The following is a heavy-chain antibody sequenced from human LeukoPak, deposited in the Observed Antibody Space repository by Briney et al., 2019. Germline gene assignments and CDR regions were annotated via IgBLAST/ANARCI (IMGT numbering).Heavy chain of an antibody. J-gene: IGHJ4*02. CDR3: AKASDSSGWYASFDY. CDR2: ISGSGGST. Sequence: GGSLRLSCSASGFTFSSYAMRWVRQAPGKGLDWVSAISGSGGSTYYADSVKGRFTISRDNSKNTLYLQMNSLRAEDTAVYYCAKASDSSGWYASFDYWGQGTLVTVSS. CDR1: GFTFSSYA. D-gene: IGHD6-19*01. V-gene: IGHV3-23*01.